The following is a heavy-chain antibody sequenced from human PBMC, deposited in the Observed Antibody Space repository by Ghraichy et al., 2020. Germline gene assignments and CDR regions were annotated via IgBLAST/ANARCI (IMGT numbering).Heavy chain of an antibody. J-gene: IGHJ4*02. Sequence: GSLNISCAASGFTFSDYAMSWVRQAPGKGLEWVSAIIGSGDNIYYGDSVKGRFTISRDNSKNTLYLQMDSLRAEDTALYYCAAISCGADCYAFDYWGQGTLVTVSS. CDR2: IIGSGDNI. CDR1: GFTFSDYA. CDR3: AAISCGADCYAFDY. V-gene: IGHV3-23*01. D-gene: IGHD2-21*01.